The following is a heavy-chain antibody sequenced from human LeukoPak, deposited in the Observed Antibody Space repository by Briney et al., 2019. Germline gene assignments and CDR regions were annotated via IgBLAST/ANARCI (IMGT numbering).Heavy chain of an antibody. CDR2: IRSKAYGGTT. Sequence: GGSLRLSCTASGFTFGDYAMSWFRQAPGKGLEWVGFIRSKAYGGTTEYAASVKGRFTISRDDSKSIAYLQMNSLKTEDTAVCYCTRDDYGDSPDYWGQGTLVTVSS. V-gene: IGHV3-49*03. CDR3: TRDDYGDSPDY. D-gene: IGHD4-17*01. J-gene: IGHJ4*02. CDR1: GFTFGDYA.